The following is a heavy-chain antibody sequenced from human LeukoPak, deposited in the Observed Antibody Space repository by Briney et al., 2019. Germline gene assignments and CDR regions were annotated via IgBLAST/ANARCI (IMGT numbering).Heavy chain of an antibody. V-gene: IGHV3-48*01. D-gene: IGHD3-10*01. J-gene: IGHJ6*03. Sequence: QPGGSLRLSCAASGFTFSSYSMNWVRQAPGKGLEWVSYISSSSSTIYYADSVKGRFTISRDNAKNSLYLQMNSLRAEDTAVYYCARLYYYRSGYYYMDDWGKGTTVTVSS. CDR3: ARLYYYRSGYYYMDD. CDR1: GFTFSSYS. CDR2: ISSSSSTI.